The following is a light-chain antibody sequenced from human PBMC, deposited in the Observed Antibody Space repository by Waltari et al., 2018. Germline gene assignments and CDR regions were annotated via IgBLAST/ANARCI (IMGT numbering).Light chain of an antibody. V-gene: IGKV1D-12*01. J-gene: IGKJ3*01. Sequence: TCRASQGSNSWLAWYQQKPGKAPKLLIYAASHLQSGVPSRFSGSGSGTDFTLTISSLQPEDFATYYCQQANSFPITFGPGTKVDIK. CDR1: QGSNSW. CDR2: AAS. CDR3: QQANSFPIT.